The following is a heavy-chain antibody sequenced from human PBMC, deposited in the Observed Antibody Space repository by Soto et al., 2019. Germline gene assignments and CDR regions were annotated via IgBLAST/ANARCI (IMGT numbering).Heavy chain of an antibody. CDR1: GYSFTSYW. CDR2: IYPGDSDT. CDR3: ERQVAHGYYFYGMDV. V-gene: IGHV5-51*01. J-gene: IGHJ6*02. D-gene: IGHD5-12*01. Sequence: GESLKISCKGSGYSFTSYWIGWVRQMPGKGLEWMGIIYPGDSDTRYSPSFQGQVTISADKSISTAYLQWSSLKASETAMYYCERQVAHGYYFYGMDVWGQGTKVTVSS.